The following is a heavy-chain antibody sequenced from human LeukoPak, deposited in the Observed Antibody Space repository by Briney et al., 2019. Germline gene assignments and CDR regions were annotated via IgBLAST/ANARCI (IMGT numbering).Heavy chain of an antibody. CDR1: GFTFSSYS. V-gene: IGHV3-21*01. Sequence: GGSLRLFCAASGFTFSSYSMNWVRQAPGKGLEWVSSISSSSSYIYYADSVKGRFTISRDNAKNSLYLQMNSLRAEDTAVYYCAKDPSGVTIQKFDPWGQGTLVTVSS. CDR2: ISSSSSYI. CDR3: AKDPSGVTIQKFDP. J-gene: IGHJ5*02. D-gene: IGHD2-21*02.